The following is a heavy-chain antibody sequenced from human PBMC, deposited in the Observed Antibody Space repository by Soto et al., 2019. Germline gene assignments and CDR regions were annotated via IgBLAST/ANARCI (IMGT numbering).Heavy chain of an antibody. CDR2: ISYDGSNK. D-gene: IGHD6-19*01. CDR1: GFTFSSYA. V-gene: IGHV3-30-3*01. Sequence: GGSLRLSCAASGFTFSSYAMHWVRQAPGKGLEWVAVISYDGSNKYYADSVKGRFTISRDNSKNTLYLQMNSLRAEDTAVYYCARERGGKYSSGWTDFDYWGQGIMVTVSS. J-gene: IGHJ4*02. CDR3: ARERGGKYSSGWTDFDY.